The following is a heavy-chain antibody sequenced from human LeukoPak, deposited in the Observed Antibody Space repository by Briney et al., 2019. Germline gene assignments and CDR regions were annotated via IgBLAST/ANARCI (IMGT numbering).Heavy chain of an antibody. J-gene: IGHJ5*02. Sequence: PVEVSDKPSRYTFTSYDINWVRQATGQGLEWMVWMNPNSGNTGYAQKFQGRVTITRNPSISTAYMELSSLRSEDTAVYYCARGRSRENWFDPWGQGTLVTVSS. CDR3: ARGRSRENWFDP. CDR2: MNPNSGNT. CDR1: RYTFTSYD. V-gene: IGHV1-8*03.